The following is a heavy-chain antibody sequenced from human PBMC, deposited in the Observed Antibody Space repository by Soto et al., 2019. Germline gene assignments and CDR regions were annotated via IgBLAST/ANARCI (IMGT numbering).Heavy chain of an antibody. CDR1: GFTFGDYA. CDR3: TRGYCTNGVCYPPTDAFDI. Sequence: GGSLRLSCTVSGFTFGDYAMTWFRQAPGKGLEWVGFIRNKVNGGTPEYAASVKGRFTISRDGSKTVAYLRMNRLTTEDTAVYYCTRGYCTNGVCYPPTDAFDIWGPGTMVTVSS. D-gene: IGHD2-8*01. J-gene: IGHJ3*02. V-gene: IGHV3-49*01. CDR2: IRNKVNGGTP.